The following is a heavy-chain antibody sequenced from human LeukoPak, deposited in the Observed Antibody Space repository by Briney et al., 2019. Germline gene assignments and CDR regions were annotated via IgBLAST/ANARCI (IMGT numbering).Heavy chain of an antibody. CDR2: MNPNSGNT. V-gene: IGHV1-8*01. Sequence: GASVKVSCKASGYTFTSYDINWVRQATGQGLEWMGWMNPNSGNTGYAQKFQGRVTITRNTSISTAYMELSSLRSEDTAVYYCARRPSIVGAKRNWFDPWGQGTLVTVSS. CDR1: GYTFTSYD. J-gene: IGHJ5*02. D-gene: IGHD1-26*01. CDR3: ARRPSIVGAKRNWFDP.